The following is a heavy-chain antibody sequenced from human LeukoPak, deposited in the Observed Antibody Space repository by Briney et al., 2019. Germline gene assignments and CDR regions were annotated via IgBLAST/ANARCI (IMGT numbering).Heavy chain of an antibody. Sequence: SETLSLTCTVSGGSISRSSYYWGWIRQPPGKGLEWIGSINYSGSTYYNPSLKSRVTISVDTSKNQFSLMLSSVTAADTAVYSCARQDYYGSGWFDPWGQGTLVTVSS. D-gene: IGHD3-10*01. J-gene: IGHJ5*02. CDR1: GGSISRSSYY. CDR2: INYSGST. CDR3: ARQDYYGSGWFDP. V-gene: IGHV4-39*01.